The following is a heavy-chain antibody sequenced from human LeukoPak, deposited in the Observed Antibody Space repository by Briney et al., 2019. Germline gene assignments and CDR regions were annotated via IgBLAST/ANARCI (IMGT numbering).Heavy chain of an antibody. Sequence: PSETLSLTCTVSGGSIRSSSYYWGWIRQPPGKGLEWIGSIYYSGTTYYNPSLKSRVTISVDTSKNQFSLKLSSVTAADTAVYYCARCYSSGYYGIPDRMDVWGKGTTVTVSS. J-gene: IGHJ6*03. CDR1: GGSIRSSSYY. V-gene: IGHV4-39*07. D-gene: IGHD3-22*01. CDR2: IYYSGTT. CDR3: ARCYSSGYYGIPDRMDV.